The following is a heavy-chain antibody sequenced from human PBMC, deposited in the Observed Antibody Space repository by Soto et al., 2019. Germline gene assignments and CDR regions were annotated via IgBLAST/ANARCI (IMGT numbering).Heavy chain of an antibody. CDR3: ARGGKYYDFWSGPNWFDP. CDR1: GGSISSGDYY. Sequence: ASETLSLTCTVSGGSISSGDYYWSWIRQPPGKGLEWIGYIYYSGSTYYNPSLKSRVTISVDTSKNQFSLKLSSVTAADAAVYYCARGGKYYDFWSGPNWFDPWGQGTLVTVSS. V-gene: IGHV4-30-4*01. D-gene: IGHD3-3*01. CDR2: IYYSGST. J-gene: IGHJ5*02.